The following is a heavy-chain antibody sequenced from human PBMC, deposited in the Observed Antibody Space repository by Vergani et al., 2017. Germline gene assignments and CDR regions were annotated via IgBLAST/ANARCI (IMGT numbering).Heavy chain of an antibody. V-gene: IGHV4-39*01. CDR3: ARHSTVEWLVKLGWINP. CDR2: IYYSGST. D-gene: IGHD6-19*01. Sequence: QVQLQESGPGLVKPSATLSLTCSVSGASIRSSNYYWGWIRQPPGKGLEWIASIYYSGSTYYNPSLKSRVTISVYTSKNQFSLKLSSVTAADTAVYFCARHSTVEWLVKLGWINPWGRGILVTVSS. J-gene: IGHJ5*02. CDR1: GASIRSSNYY.